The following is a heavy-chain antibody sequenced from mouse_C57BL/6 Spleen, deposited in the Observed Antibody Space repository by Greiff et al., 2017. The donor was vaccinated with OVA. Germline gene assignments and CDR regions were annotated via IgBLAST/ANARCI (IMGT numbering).Heavy chain of an antibody. CDR2: ISDGGSYT. Sequence: EVKVVESGGGLVKPGGSLKLSCAASGFTFSSYAMSWVRQTPEKRLEWVATISDGGSYTYYPDNVKGRFTISRDNAKNNLYLQMSHLKYEDTAMYYCARGGNTTVVAPYWGQGTLVTVSA. J-gene: IGHJ3*01. V-gene: IGHV5-4*03. CDR1: GFTFSSYA. D-gene: IGHD1-1*01. CDR3: ARGGNTTVVAPY.